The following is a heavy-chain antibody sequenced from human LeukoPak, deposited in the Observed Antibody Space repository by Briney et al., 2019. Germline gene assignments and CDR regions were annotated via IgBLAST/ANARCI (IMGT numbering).Heavy chain of an antibody. CDR2: ISAYNGNT. J-gene: IGHJ5*02. CDR1: GYTFTSYG. D-gene: IGHD3-22*01. V-gene: IGHV1-18*01. Sequence: EASVKVSCKASGYTFTSYGISWVRQAPGQGLEWMGWISAYNGNTNYAQKLQGRVTMTTDTSTSTAYMELSSLRSEDTAVYYCARGFPLKYYYDSSGYHWGQGTLVTVSS. CDR3: ARGFPLKYYYDSSGYH.